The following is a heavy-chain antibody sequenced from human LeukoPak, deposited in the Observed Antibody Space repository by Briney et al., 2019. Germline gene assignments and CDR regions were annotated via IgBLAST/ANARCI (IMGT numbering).Heavy chain of an antibody. D-gene: IGHD3-10*01. CDR1: GGSISSYY. J-gene: IGHJ4*02. V-gene: IGHV4-4*07. CDR3: AKDPADYYGSGNYPLDY. Sequence: PSETLSLTCTVSGGSISSYYWSWIRQPAGKGLEWIGRIYTSGSTNYNPSLKSRVTMSVDTSKNQFSLKLSSVTAADTAVYYCAKDPADYYGSGNYPLDYWGQGTLVTVSS. CDR2: IYTSGST.